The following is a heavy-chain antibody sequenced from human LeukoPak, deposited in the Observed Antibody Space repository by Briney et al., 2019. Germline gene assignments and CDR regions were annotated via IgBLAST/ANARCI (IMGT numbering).Heavy chain of an antibody. Sequence: GGSLRLSCAASGFSFSGSAIHWVRLASGRGPEWVGRIRNRVNNYATAYAASVRGRFIISRDDSKNTAYLQMNSLEIDDTAVYYCTSGKHCYGGTCYAFEYWGQGTVVAVSS. D-gene: IGHD2-15*01. V-gene: IGHV3-73*01. CDR1: GFSFSGSA. J-gene: IGHJ4*02. CDR3: TSGKHCYGGTCYAFEY. CDR2: IRNRVNNYAT.